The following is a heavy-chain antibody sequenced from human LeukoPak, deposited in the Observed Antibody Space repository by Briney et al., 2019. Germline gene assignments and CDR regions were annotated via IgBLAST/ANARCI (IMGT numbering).Heavy chain of an antibody. V-gene: IGHV1-2*02. J-gene: IGHJ4*02. Sequence: GASVKVSCKASGYTFTNYYIHWVRQAPGQGLEWMGWINPISGDTNNAQNFQGRVTMTRDSSISTAYMGLSSLTSDDTAVYFCAREGVRQWLVPFDSWGQGTLVTVSS. CDR1: GYTFTNYY. D-gene: IGHD6-19*01. CDR2: INPISGDT. CDR3: AREGVRQWLVPFDS.